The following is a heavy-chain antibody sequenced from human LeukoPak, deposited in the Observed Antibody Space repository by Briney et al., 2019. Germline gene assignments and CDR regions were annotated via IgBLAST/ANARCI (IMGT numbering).Heavy chain of an antibody. V-gene: IGHV3-30*18. CDR1: GLTFTNAW. D-gene: IGHD2-2*01. J-gene: IGHJ4*02. CDR2: ISYDGSNK. Sequence: GGSLRLSCAASGLTFTNAWMSWVRQAPGKGLEWVAVISYDGSNKYYADSVKGRFTISRDNSKNTLYLQMNSLRAEDTAVYYCAKDESSWYFDYWGQGTLVTVSS. CDR3: AKDESSWYFDY.